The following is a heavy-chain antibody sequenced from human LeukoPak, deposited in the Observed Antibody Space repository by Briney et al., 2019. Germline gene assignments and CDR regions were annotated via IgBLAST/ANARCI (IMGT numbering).Heavy chain of an antibody. D-gene: IGHD2-15*01. CDR2: INHSGST. CDR3: ARVLVVAATVGFDY. Sequence: SETLSLTCAVYGGSFSGYYRSWIRQPPGKGLEWIGEINHSGSTNYNPSLKSRVTISVDTSKNQFSLKLSSVTAADTAVYYCARVLVVAATVGFDYWGQGTLVTVSS. CDR1: GGSFSGYY. V-gene: IGHV4-34*01. J-gene: IGHJ4*02.